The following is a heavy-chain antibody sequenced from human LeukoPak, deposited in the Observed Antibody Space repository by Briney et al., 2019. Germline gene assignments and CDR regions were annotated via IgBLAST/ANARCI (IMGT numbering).Heavy chain of an antibody. CDR3: ARGLGYSYGHTPLDY. J-gene: IGHJ4*02. D-gene: IGHD5-18*01. CDR1: GGSFSGYY. Sequence: SETLSLTCAVYGGSFSGYYWSWIRQPPGKGLEWIGEINHSGSTNYNPSLKSRVTISVDTPKNQFSLKLSSVTAADTAVYYCARGLGYSYGHTPLDYWGQGTLVTVSS. CDR2: INHSGST. V-gene: IGHV4-34*01.